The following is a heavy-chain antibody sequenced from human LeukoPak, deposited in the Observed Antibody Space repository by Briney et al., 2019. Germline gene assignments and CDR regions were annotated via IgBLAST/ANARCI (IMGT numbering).Heavy chain of an antibody. D-gene: IGHD2/OR15-2a*01. CDR1: GGSISSYY. Sequence: SETLSLTCTVSGGSISSYYWSWIRQPPGKGLEWIGYIYYSGSTNYNPSLKSRVTISVDTSKNQFSLKLSSVTAADTAVYYCARGIKVPVPSLYYLDYWGQGTLVTVSS. CDR3: ARGIKVPVPSLYYLDY. CDR2: IYYSGST. V-gene: IGHV4-59*01. J-gene: IGHJ4*02.